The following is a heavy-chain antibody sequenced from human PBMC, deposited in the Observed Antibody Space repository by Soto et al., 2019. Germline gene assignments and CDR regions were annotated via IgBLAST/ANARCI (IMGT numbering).Heavy chain of an antibody. J-gene: IGHJ6*02. D-gene: IGHD3-22*01. CDR3: ARDGDSRSHYYSYGMDV. V-gene: IGHV1-18*01. CDR2: ISAYNGNT. Sequence: QVQLVQSGAEVKKPGASVKVSCKASGYTFTSYGISWVRQAPGQGLEWMGWISAYNGNTNYAQKLQGRVTMTTDTSTSTAYMELRSLRSADTAVYYCARDGDSRSHYYSYGMDVWGQGTTVTVSS. CDR1: GYTFTSYG.